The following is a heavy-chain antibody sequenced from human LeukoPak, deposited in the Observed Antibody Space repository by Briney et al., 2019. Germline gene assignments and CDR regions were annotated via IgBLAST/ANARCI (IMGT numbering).Heavy chain of an antibody. J-gene: IGHJ4*02. CDR1: GFTFSSYW. CDR2: IHGDGTNT. CDR3: ARGYGDYVAYFDY. V-gene: IGHV3-74*03. Sequence: GGSLRLSCAGSGFTFSSYWMHWVRQAPGKGLVWVSRIHGDGTNTKYANSVKGRFTISRDNAKNTLYLQMNSLRAEDTAVYYCARGYGDYVAYFDYWGQGTLVTVSS. D-gene: IGHD4-17*01.